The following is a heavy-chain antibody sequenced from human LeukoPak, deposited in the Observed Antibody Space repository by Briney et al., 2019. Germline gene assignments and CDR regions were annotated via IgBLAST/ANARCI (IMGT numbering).Heavy chain of an antibody. CDR3: ARQGGVRGVSLLDY. CDR2: IYYSGST. J-gene: IGHJ4*02. Sequence: SQTLSLTCTVSGGSISSSSYYWGWIRQPPGKGLEWIGSIYYSGSTYYNPSLKSRVTISVDTSKNQFSLKLSSVTAADTAVYYCARQGGVRGVSLLDYWGQGTLVTVSS. V-gene: IGHV4-39*01. CDR1: GGSISSSSYY. D-gene: IGHD3-10*01.